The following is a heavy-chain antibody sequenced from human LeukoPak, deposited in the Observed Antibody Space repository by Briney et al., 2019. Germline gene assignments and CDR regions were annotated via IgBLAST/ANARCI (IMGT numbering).Heavy chain of an antibody. V-gene: IGHV4-59*01. CDR3: ARVRDSSGYLIDY. D-gene: IGHD3-22*01. Sequence: SETLSLTCTVSGGSISSYYWSWIRQPPGKGLEWIGHIYYSGSTNYNPSLKSRVTISLDTSKNQFSLKLSSVTAADTAVYYCARVRDSSGYLIDYWGQGTLVTVSS. J-gene: IGHJ4*02. CDR1: GGSISSYY. CDR2: IYYSGST.